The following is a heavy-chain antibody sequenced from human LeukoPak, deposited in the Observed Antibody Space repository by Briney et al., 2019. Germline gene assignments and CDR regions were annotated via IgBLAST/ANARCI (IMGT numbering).Heavy chain of an antibody. CDR1: GFTFTTYA. D-gene: IGHD5-18*01. V-gene: IGHV3-23*01. J-gene: IGHJ4*02. CDR3: AKVSSSNGYSYGNGLDY. CDR2: ISGSGGST. Sequence: GGSLRLSFEASGFTFTTYAMSWVRQAPGKGLEWVSAISGSGGSTYYADSVKGRFTISRDNSKNTLYLQMNSLRAEDTAVYYCAKVSSSNGYSYGNGLDYWGQGTLVTVSS.